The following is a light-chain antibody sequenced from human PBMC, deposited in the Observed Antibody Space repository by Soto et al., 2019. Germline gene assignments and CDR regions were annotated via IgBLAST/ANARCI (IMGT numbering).Light chain of an antibody. CDR2: WAS. J-gene: IGKJ1*01. CDR3: QQYYTTPRT. CDR1: QSLLYTSNNKNY. Sequence: DFVVTQSPKSLAVTLGGRATINCKSSQSLLYTSNNKNYLAWYQQKPGQPPKLIIYWASTRESGVPDRFTGSGSGTDFTLTISNLQAEGAAVYYCQQYYTTPRTFGQGTKVEI. V-gene: IGKV4-1*01.